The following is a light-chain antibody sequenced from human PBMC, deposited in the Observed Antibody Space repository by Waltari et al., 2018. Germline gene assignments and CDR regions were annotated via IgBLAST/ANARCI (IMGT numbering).Light chain of an antibody. V-gene: IGKV2D-29*02. CDR3: MQSLELPYT. Sequence: EIVMTQTPLSLPVTPGQPASISCKSTQSLLHSDGKTYLYWFLQKPGQSPQLLMYEIIYRVSGVPERFSGSGSGTEFTLKISRVEADDVGIYYCMQSLELPYTFGQGTKLEIK. J-gene: IGKJ2*01. CDR2: EII. CDR1: QSLLHSDGKTY.